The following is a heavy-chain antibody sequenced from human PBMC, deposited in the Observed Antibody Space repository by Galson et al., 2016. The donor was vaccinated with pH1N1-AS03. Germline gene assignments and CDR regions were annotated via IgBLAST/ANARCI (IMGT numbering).Heavy chain of an antibody. CDR3: AREPWGSTQGEY. CDR1: GFTINNNY. V-gene: IGHV3-53*01. Sequence: SLRLSCAASGFTINNNYMSWVRQAPGKGLEWVSVIYGDGDTFYADSVKGRFTISRDNSKNTVYLQMNSLRVEDTAVYYCAREPWGSTQGEYWGQGTLVTVSS. D-gene: IGHD3-16*01. CDR2: IYGDGDT. J-gene: IGHJ4*02.